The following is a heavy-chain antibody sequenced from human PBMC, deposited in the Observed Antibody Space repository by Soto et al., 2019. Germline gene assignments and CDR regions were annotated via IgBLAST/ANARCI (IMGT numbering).Heavy chain of an antibody. J-gene: IGHJ4*02. CDR3: ASSGYSSSPGDY. V-gene: IGHV4-34*01. D-gene: IGHD6-13*01. CDR2: INHSGST. Sequence: SETLSLTCAVYGGSFSGYYWSWIRQPPGKGLEWIGDINHSGSTNYNPSLKSRVTISVDTSKNQFSLKLSSVTAADTAVYYCASSGYSSSPGDYRGQGTLVTVSS. CDR1: GGSFSGYY.